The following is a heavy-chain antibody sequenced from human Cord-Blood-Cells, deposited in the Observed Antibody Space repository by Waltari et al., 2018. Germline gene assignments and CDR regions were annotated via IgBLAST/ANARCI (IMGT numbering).Heavy chain of an antibody. Sequence: QLQLQESGPGLVKPSETLSLTCTVSGGSISSSSYYWGWIRQPPGKGLEWIGSIYYSGSTYYNPSLKSRVTISVDTSKNHFSLKLSSVTAADTAVYYCARLGDSSSWPVPFDYWGQGTLVTVSS. J-gene: IGHJ4*02. CDR2: IYYSGST. V-gene: IGHV4-39*01. D-gene: IGHD6-13*01. CDR1: GGSISSSSYY. CDR3: ARLGDSSSWPVPFDY.